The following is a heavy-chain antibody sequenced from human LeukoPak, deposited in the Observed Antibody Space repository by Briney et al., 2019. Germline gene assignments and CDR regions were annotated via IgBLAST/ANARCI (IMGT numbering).Heavy chain of an antibody. V-gene: IGHV4-38-2*02. CDR3: AREEGHYYGSTYYYKTLDP. CDR2: IYHSGST. Sequence: SETLSLTRTVSGYSISSGYYWGWIRQPPGKGLEWIGSIYHSGSTYYNPSLKSRVTMSVDTSKNQFSLKLSSVTAADTAVYYCAREEGHYYGSTYYYKTLDPWGQGTLVTVSS. J-gene: IGHJ5*02. D-gene: IGHD3-10*01. CDR1: GYSISSGYY.